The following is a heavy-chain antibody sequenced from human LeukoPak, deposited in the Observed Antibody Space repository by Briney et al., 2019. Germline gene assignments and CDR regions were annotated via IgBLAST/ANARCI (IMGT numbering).Heavy chain of an antibody. J-gene: IGHJ3*02. CDR2: IYYSGST. CDR3: ATYYCSSTSCRSGAFDI. V-gene: IGHV4-30-4*08. CDR1: GGSISSGDYY. Sequence: TSETLSLTCTVSGGSISSGDYYWSWIRQPPGKGLEWIGYIYYSGSTYYNPSLKSRVTISVDTSKNQFSLKLSSVTAADTAVYYCATYYCSSTSCRSGAFDIWGQGTMVTVSS. D-gene: IGHD2-2*01.